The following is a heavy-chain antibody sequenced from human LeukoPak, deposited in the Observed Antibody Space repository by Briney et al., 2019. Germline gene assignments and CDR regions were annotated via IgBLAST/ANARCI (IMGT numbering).Heavy chain of an antibody. V-gene: IGHV4-34*01. D-gene: IGHD1-26*01. CDR1: GGSFSGYY. CDR2: IYSSGST. CDR3: AKSGGYGLIDY. Sequence: SETLSLTCAVYGGSFSGYYWSWIRQPPGKGLEWIGNIYSSGSTYYNASLQSRVTISIDTSKNQFSLRLNSVTAADTAMYFCAKSGGYGLIDYWGQGTRVIVSS. J-gene: IGHJ4*02.